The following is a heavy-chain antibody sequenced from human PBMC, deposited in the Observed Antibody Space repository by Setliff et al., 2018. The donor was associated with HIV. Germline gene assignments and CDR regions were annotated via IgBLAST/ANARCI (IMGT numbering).Heavy chain of an antibody. D-gene: IGHD3-10*01. CDR3: ATDRTQTGISMVRGRIVDPACYPLDY. V-gene: IGHV1-2*02. Sequence: RASVKVSCQASGYIFSVYLMHWVRQAPGQGLEWMGWINPNSGDTKYAQELQGRVTMTRDTSISTAYMERESLKSDDTAVYYCATDRTQTGISMVRGRIVDPACYPLDYWGQGTLVTVSS. J-gene: IGHJ4*03. CDR1: GYIFSVYL. CDR2: INPNSGDT.